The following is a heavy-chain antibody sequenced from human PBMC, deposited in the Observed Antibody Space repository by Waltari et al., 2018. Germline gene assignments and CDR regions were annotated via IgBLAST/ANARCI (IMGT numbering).Heavy chain of an antibody. D-gene: IGHD6-19*01. CDR3: ARDLIAVAGNWFDP. CDR1: GGSISSYY. Sequence: QVQLQESGPGLVKPSETLSLTCTVSGGSISSYYWSWIRPPPGKGLEWIGYIYYSGSTNYTPSLKSRVTISVDTSKTQCSLKLSSVTAADTAVYYCARDLIAVAGNWFDPWGQGTLVTVSS. CDR2: IYYSGST. J-gene: IGHJ5*02. V-gene: IGHV4-59*01.